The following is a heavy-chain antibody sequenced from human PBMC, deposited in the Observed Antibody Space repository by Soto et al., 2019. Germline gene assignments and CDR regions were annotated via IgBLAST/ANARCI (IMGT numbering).Heavy chain of an antibody. CDR3: MRGSPGEQTYFWYAMVV. CDR2: ISSSSNPI. V-gene: IGHV3-48*02. Sequence: EVQLVESGGGLVQPGGSLRLSCAASGFTFSSYSMNWVRQAPGKGLQWISYISSSSNPIYYADSVKGRFTISRDYAKNARYLQTNSQADEDTAVYYCMRGSPGEQTYFWYAMVVWGQGTTVSVSS. J-gene: IGHJ6*02. CDR1: GFTFSSYS. D-gene: IGHD7-27*01.